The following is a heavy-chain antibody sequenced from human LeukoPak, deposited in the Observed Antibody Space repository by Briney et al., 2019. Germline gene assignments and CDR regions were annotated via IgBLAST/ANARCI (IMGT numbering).Heavy chain of an antibody. D-gene: IGHD5-12*01. J-gene: IGHJ4*02. CDR1: GFTFSSYW. V-gene: IGHV3-7*01. CDR3: ARGLSGYDDGHFDY. Sequence: PGGSLRLSCAASGFTFSSYWMSWVRQAPGKGLEWVANIKQDGSEKYYVDSVKGRFTISRDNAKNSLYLQMNSLRAEDTAVYYCARGLSGYDDGHFDYWGQGTLVTVSS. CDR2: IKQDGSEK.